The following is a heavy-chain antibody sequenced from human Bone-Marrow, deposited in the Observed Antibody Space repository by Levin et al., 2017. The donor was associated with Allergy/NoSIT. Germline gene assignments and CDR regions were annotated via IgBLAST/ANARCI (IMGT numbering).Heavy chain of an antibody. CDR1: GFTFSSYW. CDR3: VRDRPGGFDN. CDR2: IGTDGGIT. V-gene: IGHV3-74*01. Sequence: LSLTCAASGFTFSSYWMHWVRQAPGKGLVWVSHIGTDGGITDYAASVKGRFTISRDNARNTLYLQMKSLRTEDTAVYYCVRDRPGGFDNWGLGTMVTVSS. D-gene: IGHD4-23*01. J-gene: IGHJ3*02.